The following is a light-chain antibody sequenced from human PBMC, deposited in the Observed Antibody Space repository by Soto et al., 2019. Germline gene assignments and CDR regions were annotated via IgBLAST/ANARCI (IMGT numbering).Light chain of an antibody. Sequence: DIQVTQSPSTLSASAGDRVTITCRASQSISNWLAWYQQKPGQAPKLLIYEASSLESGVPSRFSGSGSGTEFTLTISSLQPDDFATYYCQHYNSYPWTFGQGTKVDIK. J-gene: IGKJ1*01. CDR1: QSISNW. CDR2: EAS. CDR3: QHYNSYPWT. V-gene: IGKV1-5*03.